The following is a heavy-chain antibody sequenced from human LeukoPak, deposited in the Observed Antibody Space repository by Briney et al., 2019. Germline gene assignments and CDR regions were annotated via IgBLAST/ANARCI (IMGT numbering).Heavy chain of an antibody. Sequence: SETLSLTCTVSGGLISISTYYWGWIRQPPGKGLEWIGEINHSGSTNYNPSLKSRVTISVDTSKNQFSLKLSSVTAADTAVYYCARGGKQQLVLAEYYFDYWGQGTLVTVSS. D-gene: IGHD6-13*01. V-gene: IGHV4-39*07. J-gene: IGHJ4*02. CDR1: GGLISISTYY. CDR2: INHSGST. CDR3: ARGGKQQLVLAEYYFDY.